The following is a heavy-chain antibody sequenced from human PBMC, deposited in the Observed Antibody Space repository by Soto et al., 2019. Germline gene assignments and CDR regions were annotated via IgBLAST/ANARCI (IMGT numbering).Heavy chain of an antibody. D-gene: IGHD1-7*01. Sequence: PSETLSLTCTVSGGSISSGDYYWSWIRQPPGKGLEWIGYIYYSGSTYYNPSLKSRVTISVDTSKNQFSLKLSSVTAADTAVYYCARGVEGITGTTLYYFDYWGQGTLVTVSS. CDR1: GGSISSGDYY. CDR2: IYYSGST. CDR3: ARGVEGITGTTLYYFDY. J-gene: IGHJ4*02. V-gene: IGHV4-30-4*01.